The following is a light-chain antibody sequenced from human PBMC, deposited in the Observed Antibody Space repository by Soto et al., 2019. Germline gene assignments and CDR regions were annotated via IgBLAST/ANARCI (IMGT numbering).Light chain of an antibody. CDR2: GAS. CDR1: QSVNSSY. Sequence: EIVLTQSPGTLSLSPGERVTLSCRASQSVNSSYLAWYQHKTGQAPRLLIYGASTRATGIPARFSGSGSGTDFTLTIASLEPGDFAVYYCKQYGNSPQTFGQGTKVDIK. J-gene: IGKJ1*01. V-gene: IGKV3-20*01. CDR3: KQYGNSPQT.